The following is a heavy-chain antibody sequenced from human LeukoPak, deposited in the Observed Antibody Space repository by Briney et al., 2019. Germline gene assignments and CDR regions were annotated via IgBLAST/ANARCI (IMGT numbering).Heavy chain of an antibody. CDR3: ARDSLYGVVDY. CDR1: GYTFTSYY. J-gene: IGHJ4*02. V-gene: IGHV1-46*01. CDR2: INPSGGST. Sequence: ASVKVSCKTSGYTFTSYYIHWVRQAPGQGLEWMGIINPSGGSTSYAQKFQGRVTMTRDTSTSTVYMYLSSLRSEDTAVYYCARDSLYGVVDYWGQGTLVTVSS. D-gene: IGHD4-17*01.